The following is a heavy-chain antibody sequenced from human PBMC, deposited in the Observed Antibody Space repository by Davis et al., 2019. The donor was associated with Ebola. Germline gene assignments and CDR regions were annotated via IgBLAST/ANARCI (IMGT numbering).Heavy chain of an antibody. CDR1: GCSIISHY. CDR2: IYYSGTT. V-gene: IGHV4-59*08. Sequence: MPSETLSLTCSVSGCSIISHYWSWIRQPPGKGLEWIGYIYYSGTTNYNPSLKTRVTISVDTSKDQFSLKLSSVPAADTAVYYCSRLSDCGGDCRPSYWYFDFWGRGTLVTVSS. D-gene: IGHD2-21*02. J-gene: IGHJ2*01. CDR3: SRLSDCGGDCRPSYWYFDF.